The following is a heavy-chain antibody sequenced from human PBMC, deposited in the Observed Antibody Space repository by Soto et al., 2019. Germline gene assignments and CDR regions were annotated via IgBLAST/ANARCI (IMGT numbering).Heavy chain of an antibody. CDR1: GFTFNTYW. V-gene: IGHV3-74*01. Sequence: GGSLRLSCAASGFTFNTYWMHWVRQAPGKGPVWVSRISGDGSQTRYADSVQGRFTISRDNAKNTLYLQMNSPRAEDTSVYYCVRGYFYDNAGPYFDYWGQGTLVTVSS. CDR3: VRGYFYDNAGPYFDY. J-gene: IGHJ4*02. CDR2: ISGDGSQT. D-gene: IGHD3-22*01.